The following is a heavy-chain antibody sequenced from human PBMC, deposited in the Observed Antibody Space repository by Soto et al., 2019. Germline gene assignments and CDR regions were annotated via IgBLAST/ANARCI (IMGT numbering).Heavy chain of an antibody. CDR3: ARGGCTDGVCTYYFDY. Sequence: GASVKVSCKASGGTFSSYRINWVRQAPGQGLEWMGWINPSSGATKSAQRFQGSVTMTRDTSITTAYMELTRLTSDDTAVYYCARGGCTDGVCTYYFDYWGQGTLVTVSS. CDR2: INPSSGAT. CDR1: GGTFSSYR. J-gene: IGHJ4*02. D-gene: IGHD2-8*01. V-gene: IGHV1-2*02.